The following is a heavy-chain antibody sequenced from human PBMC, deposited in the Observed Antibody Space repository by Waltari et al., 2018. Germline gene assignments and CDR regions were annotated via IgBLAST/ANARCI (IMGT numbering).Heavy chain of an antibody. V-gene: IGHV1-69-2*01. CDR3: ATDGYNYL. J-gene: IGHJ4*02. D-gene: IGHD5-12*01. Sequence: YMHWVQQAPGKGLEWMGLVDPEDGETIYAEKFQGRVTITADTSTDTAYMELSSLRSEDTAVYYCATDGYNYLWGQGTLVTVSS. CDR2: VDPEDGET. CDR1: Y.